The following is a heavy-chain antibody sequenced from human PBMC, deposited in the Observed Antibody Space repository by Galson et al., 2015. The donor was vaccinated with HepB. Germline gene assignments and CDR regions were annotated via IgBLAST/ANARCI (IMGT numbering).Heavy chain of an antibody. J-gene: IGHJ5*02. D-gene: IGHD3-3*01. CDR2: IIPIFGTA. CDR1: GGTFSSYA. Sequence: SVKVSCKASGGTFSSYAISWVRQAPGQGLEWMGGIIPIFGTANYAQKFQGRVTITADEFTTTAYMELSSLRSEDTAVYYCARVVTIFGVVEGFDPWGQGTLVTVSS. CDR3: ARVVTIFGVVEGFDP. V-gene: IGHV1-69*13.